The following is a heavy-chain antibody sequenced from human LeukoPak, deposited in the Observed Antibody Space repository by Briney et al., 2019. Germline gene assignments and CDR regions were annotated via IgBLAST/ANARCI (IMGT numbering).Heavy chain of an antibody. V-gene: IGHV4-4*02. J-gene: IGHJ6*02. CDR2: IYHSGST. Sequence: SETLSLTCAVSGGSISSSNWWSWVRQPPGKGLEWIGEIYHSGSTNYNPSLKSRVTISVDKSKNQFSLKLSSVTAADTAVYYCARDLAAYSGDYYYYGMDVWGQGTTVTVSS. CDR1: GGSISSSNW. CDR3: ARDLAAYSGDYYYYGMDV. D-gene: IGHD5-18*01.